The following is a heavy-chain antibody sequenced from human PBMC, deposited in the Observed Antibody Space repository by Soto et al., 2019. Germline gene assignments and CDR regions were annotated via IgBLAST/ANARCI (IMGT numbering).Heavy chain of an antibody. CDR1: GFTFSSYG. CDR2: ISYDGSNK. CDR3: AKDRVVVVPAAMYYYYYYGMDV. J-gene: IGHJ6*02. V-gene: IGHV3-30*18. D-gene: IGHD2-2*01. Sequence: PGGSLRLSCAASGFTFSSYGMHWVRQAPGKGLEWVAVISYDGSNKYYADSVKGRFTISRDNSKNTLYLQMNSLRAEDTAVYYCAKDRVVVVPAAMYYYYYYGMDVWGQGTTVTVSS.